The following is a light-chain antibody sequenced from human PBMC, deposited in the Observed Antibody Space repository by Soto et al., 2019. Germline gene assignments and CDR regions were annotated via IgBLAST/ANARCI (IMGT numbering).Light chain of an antibody. V-gene: IGKV1-6*01. CDR1: QGFRDD. CDR2: AAS. CDR3: LQDYKFPYT. Sequence: AIPMTQSPSSLSASVGDRVTITCRASQGFRDDLAWYQQKPGKAPKLLIYAASSLQSGVPSRFSGSGSGTVFTLTISSMQPEDFATYYCLQDYKFPYTFGQGTKLEIK. J-gene: IGKJ2*01.